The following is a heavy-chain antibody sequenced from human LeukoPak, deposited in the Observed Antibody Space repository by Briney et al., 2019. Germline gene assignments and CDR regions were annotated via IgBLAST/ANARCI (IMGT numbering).Heavy chain of an antibody. CDR2: IIPIFGTA. D-gene: IGHD6-6*01. Sequence: GASVNVSCKASGGTFSSYAISWVRQAPGQGLEWMGGIIPIFGTANYAQKFQGRVTITADESTSTAYMELSSLRSEDTAVYYCARGASHAEYFQHWGQGTLVTVSS. V-gene: IGHV1-69*13. CDR3: ARGASHAEYFQH. CDR1: GGTFSSYA. J-gene: IGHJ1*01.